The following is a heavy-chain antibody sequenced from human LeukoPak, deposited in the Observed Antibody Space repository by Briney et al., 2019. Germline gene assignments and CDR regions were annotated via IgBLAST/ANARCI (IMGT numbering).Heavy chain of an antibody. V-gene: IGHV4-34*01. CDR2: INHSGST. Sequence: SETLSLTCAVYGGSFSGYYWSWIRQPPGKGLEWIGEINHSGSTNYNPSLKSRVTISVDTSKNQFSLKLSSVTAADTAVYYCARPQRGSYYGGDAFDIWGQGTMVTVSS. CDR3: ARPQRGSYYGGDAFDI. CDR1: GGSFSGYY. J-gene: IGHJ3*02. D-gene: IGHD1-26*01.